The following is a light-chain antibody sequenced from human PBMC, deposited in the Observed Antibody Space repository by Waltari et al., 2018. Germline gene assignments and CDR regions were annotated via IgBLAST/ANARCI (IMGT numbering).Light chain of an antibody. J-gene: IGLJ1*01. CDR3: LSYDNSLSAHYI. CDR1: SSNIGNYF. Sequence: QSVLTPPPSVSGAPGQRVTISCTGSSSNIGNYFVSWYQQLPGTTPKLLIYENNKRPSGVSDRFSGSKSGTSASLTITGLQTGDEADYYCLSYDNSLSAHYIFGAGTRLTVL. V-gene: IGLV1-40*01. CDR2: ENN.